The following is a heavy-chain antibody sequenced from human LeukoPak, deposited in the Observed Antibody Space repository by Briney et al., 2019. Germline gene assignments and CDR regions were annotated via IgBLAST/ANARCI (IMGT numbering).Heavy chain of an antibody. Sequence: ASVKVSCKASGYTFTSYGISWVRQAPGQGLEWMGWISAYNGNTNYAQKLQGRVTMTTDTSTSTAYMELRSLRSDDTAVYYCARRLNYYDSSGEIDHWGQGTLVTVSS. CDR3: ARRLNYYDSSGEIDH. D-gene: IGHD3-22*01. J-gene: IGHJ4*02. CDR2: ISAYNGNT. CDR1: GYTFTSYG. V-gene: IGHV1-18*01.